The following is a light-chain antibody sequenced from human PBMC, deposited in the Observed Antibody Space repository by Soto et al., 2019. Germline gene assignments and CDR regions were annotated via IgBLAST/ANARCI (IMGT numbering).Light chain of an antibody. J-gene: IGKJ1*01. CDR2: DAS. V-gene: IGKV1-5*01. CDR3: QQYRT. Sequence: DIQVTQSPPTLSASVGDRVTITCRASQTISTWMAWYQQKPGKAPKLLVYDASTLQSGVASRFSGSGSGTEFTLIISGLQPDDSATYYCQQYRTFGQGTKVDI. CDR1: QTISTW.